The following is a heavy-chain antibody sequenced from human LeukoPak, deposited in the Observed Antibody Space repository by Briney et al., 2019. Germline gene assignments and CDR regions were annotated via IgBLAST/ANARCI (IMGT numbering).Heavy chain of an antibody. Sequence: ASVKVSCKASGYTFTGYYMHWVRQAPGQGLEWMGGIIPIFGTANYAQKFQGRVTITADESTSTAYMELSSLRSEDTAVYYCARASEGFYYYYGMDVWGKGTTVTVSS. V-gene: IGHV1-69*13. J-gene: IGHJ6*04. CDR2: IIPIFGTA. CDR1: GYTFTGYY. CDR3: ARASEGFYYYYGMDV.